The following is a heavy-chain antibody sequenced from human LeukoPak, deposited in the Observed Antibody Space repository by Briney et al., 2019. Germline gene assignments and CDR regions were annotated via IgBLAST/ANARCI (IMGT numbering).Heavy chain of an antibody. CDR2: IYYSGST. CDR1: GGSISSYY. CDR3: ARGHYILTGYLDYYYYGMDV. J-gene: IGHJ6*02. V-gene: IGHV4-59*01. Sequence: SETMSLTCTVSGGSISSYYWSWIRQPPGKGLEWIGYIYYSGSTNYNPSLKSRVTISVDTSKNQFSLTLSSVTAADTAVYYCARGHYILTGYLDYYYYGMDVGGQGTTVTVSS. D-gene: IGHD3-9*01.